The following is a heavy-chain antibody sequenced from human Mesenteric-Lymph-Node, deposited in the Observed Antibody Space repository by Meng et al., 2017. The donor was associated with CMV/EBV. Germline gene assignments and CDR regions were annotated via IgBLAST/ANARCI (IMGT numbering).Heavy chain of an antibody. D-gene: IGHD3-9*01. Sequence: QVQLHQWGGGLLKPSETRSVTCAVYGGSFSGYYWNWIRQSPEKGLEWIGEINHSGSTTYNPSFTSRIIISVDTSTNQISLNMSSVTAADTAVYYCARGSSYDILTGYFDYWGQGALVTVSS. V-gene: IGHV4-34*01. J-gene: IGHJ4*02. CDR1: GGSFSGYY. CDR2: INHSGST. CDR3: ARGSSYDILTGYFDY.